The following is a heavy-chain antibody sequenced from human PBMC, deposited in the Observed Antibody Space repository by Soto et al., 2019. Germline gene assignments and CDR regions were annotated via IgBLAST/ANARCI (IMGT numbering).Heavy chain of an antibody. D-gene: IGHD3-9*01. CDR1: CYTLSSYG. CDR3: ARDHICARILTKRAYHCFMNL. V-gene: IGHV1-18*01. Sequence: ASVKISSKASCYTLSSYGISWVRQHHGQGLEWMGWIIDYNGTTNYAQTLQGRATMTTDTPTITAYMQLWSLRSDATAVYYCARDHICARILTKRAYHCFMNLWGQGTTVTVSS. J-gene: IGHJ6*02. CDR2: IIDYNGTT.